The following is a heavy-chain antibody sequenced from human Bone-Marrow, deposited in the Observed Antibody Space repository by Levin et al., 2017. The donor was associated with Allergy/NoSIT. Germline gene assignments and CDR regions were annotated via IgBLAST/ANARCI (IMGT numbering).Heavy chain of an antibody. D-gene: IGHD3-22*01. CDR2: IHPSGGTT. J-gene: IGHJ4*02. CDR3: ARDSGSYAGSF. V-gene: IGHV1-46*01. Sequence: ASVKVSCKASGYIFTTYHMHWVRQAPGEGLEWMGQIHPSGGTTTYAQKFQDRVTLTRDTSTSTVYMELRSLRSEDTAVYYCARDSGSYAGSFWGQGTLVTVSS. CDR1: GYIFTTYH.